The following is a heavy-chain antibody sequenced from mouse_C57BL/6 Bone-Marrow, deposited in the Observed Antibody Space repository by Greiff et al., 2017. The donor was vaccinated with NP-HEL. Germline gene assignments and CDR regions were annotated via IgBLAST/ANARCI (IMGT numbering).Heavy chain of an antibody. Sequence: VKLQQPGAELVKPGASVKLSCKASGYTFTSYWMQWVKQRPGQGLEWIGEIDPSDSYTNYNQKFKGKATLTVDTSSSTAYMQLSSLTSEDSAVYYCARDSNYVSWYFDVWGTGTTVTVSS. D-gene: IGHD2-5*01. V-gene: IGHV1-50*01. CDR2: IDPSDSYT. J-gene: IGHJ1*03. CDR1: GYTFTSYW. CDR3: ARDSNYVSWYFDV.